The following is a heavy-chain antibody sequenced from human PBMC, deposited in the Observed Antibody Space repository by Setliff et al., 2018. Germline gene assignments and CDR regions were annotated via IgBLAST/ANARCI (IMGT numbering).Heavy chain of an antibody. D-gene: IGHD3-3*01. J-gene: IGHJ4*02. V-gene: IGHV4-39*01. CDR2: IYYSGST. CDR3: ARHFWSGSDYFDY. Sequence: SETLSLTCTVSGGSINSGSYFWAWIRQPPGKGLEWIGSIYYSGSTYYNPSLKSRVTMSVDTSKNQFSLKLTSVTAADTAVFYCARHFWSGSDYFDYWGQGTLVTVSS. CDR1: GGSINSGSYF.